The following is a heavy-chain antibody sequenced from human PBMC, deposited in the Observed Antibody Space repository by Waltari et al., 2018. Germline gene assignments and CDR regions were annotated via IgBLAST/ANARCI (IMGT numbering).Heavy chain of an antibody. CDR3: ARDNAVYYYDSSGYYY. J-gene: IGHJ4*02. CDR1: GFTFSSYS. CDR2: ISSSISTI. Sequence: EVQLVESGGGLVQPGGSLRLSCAASGFTFSSYSMNWVRQAPGKGLEWVSYISSSISTIYYADSVKGRFTISRDNAKNSLYLQMNSLRAEDTAVYYCARDNAVYYYDSSGYYYWGQGTLVTVSS. V-gene: IGHV3-48*01. D-gene: IGHD3-22*01.